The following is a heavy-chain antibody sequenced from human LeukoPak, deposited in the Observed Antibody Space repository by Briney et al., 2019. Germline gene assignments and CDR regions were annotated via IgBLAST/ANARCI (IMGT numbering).Heavy chain of an antibody. D-gene: IGHD1-26*01. J-gene: IGHJ4*02. V-gene: IGHV3-30*18. CDR1: GFTFSSYG. Sequence: GRSLRLSCAASGFTFSSYGIHWVRQAPGKGLEWVAVISYDGSNKYYADSVKGRFTISRDNSKNTLYLQMNSLRAEDTAVYYCAKTLVGATGDDYWGQGTLVTVSS. CDR2: ISYDGSNK. CDR3: AKTLVGATGDDY.